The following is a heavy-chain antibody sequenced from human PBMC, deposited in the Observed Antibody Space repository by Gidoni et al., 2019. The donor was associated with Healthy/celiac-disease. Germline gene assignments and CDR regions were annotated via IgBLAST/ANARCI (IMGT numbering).Heavy chain of an antibody. V-gene: IGHV3-23*01. CDR3: AKVVSITMVRGVITYFDY. Sequence: EVKLWEYGGGVVQPGGYMRLSCNDSGITFSSYSMSWVRHAPAKALEWVSAIGGSGGSTYYADSVKGRFTISRDNSKNTLYLQMNSLRAEDTALYYCAKVVSITMVRGVITYFDYWGQGTLVTVSS. CDR1: GITFSSYS. J-gene: IGHJ4*02. D-gene: IGHD3-10*01. CDR2: IGGSGGST.